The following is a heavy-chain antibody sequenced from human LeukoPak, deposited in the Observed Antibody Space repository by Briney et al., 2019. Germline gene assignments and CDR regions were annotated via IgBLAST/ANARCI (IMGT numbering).Heavy chain of an antibody. D-gene: IGHD6-19*01. J-gene: IGHJ6*03. Sequence: AAVKVSCKASGYTFTSDGISWVRQAPGQGLEWMGWISAYNGNTNYAQKLQGRVTMTTDTSTSTAYMELRGLRSDDTAVYYCARSAYSSGWSSFYHYYYYMDVWGKGTTVTISS. CDR2: ISAYNGNT. V-gene: IGHV1-18*01. CDR3: ARSAYSSGWSSFYHYYYYMDV. CDR1: GYTFTSDG.